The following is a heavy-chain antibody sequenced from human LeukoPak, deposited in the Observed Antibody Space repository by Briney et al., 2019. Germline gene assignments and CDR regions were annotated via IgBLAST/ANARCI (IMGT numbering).Heavy chain of an antibody. CDR2: ISGSGGST. CDR3: AKSYDRSGVPYYYDSSGYYGQKDASVDY. CDR1: GFTFSSYA. V-gene: IGHV3-23*01. J-gene: IGHJ4*02. Sequence: PGGSLRLSCAASGFTFSSYAMSWVRQAPGKGLEWVSAISGSGGSTYYAGSVKGRFTISRDNSKNTLYLQMNSLRAEDTAVYYCAKSYDRSGVPYYYDSSGYYGQKDASVDYWGQGTLVTVSS. D-gene: IGHD3-22*01.